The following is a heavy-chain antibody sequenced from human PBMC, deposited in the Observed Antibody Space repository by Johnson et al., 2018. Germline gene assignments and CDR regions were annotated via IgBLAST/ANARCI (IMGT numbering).Heavy chain of an antibody. CDR2: IYYSGST. V-gene: IGHV4-59*01. CDR3: ARVRYDSSDHAFDI. Sequence: QVQLQESGPGLVKXSETXSLXCTVSGGSISSYYWSWIRQPPGKGLEWIGYIYYSGSTNYNPSLKRRVTISVDTSKNPFSLKLSPVTAADTAVYYFARVRYDSSDHAFDIWGQGTMVTVSS. D-gene: IGHD3-22*01. CDR1: GGSISSYY. J-gene: IGHJ3*02.